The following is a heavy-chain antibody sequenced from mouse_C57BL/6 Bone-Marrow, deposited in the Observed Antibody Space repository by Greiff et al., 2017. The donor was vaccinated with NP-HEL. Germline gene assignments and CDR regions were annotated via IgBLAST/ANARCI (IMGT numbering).Heavy chain of an antibody. D-gene: IGHD1-1*01. J-gene: IGHJ1*03. Sequence: EVQLQQSGAELVRPGASVKLSCTASGFNIKDDYMHWVKQRPEQGLEWIGWIDPENGDTEYASKFQGKATITADTSSNTAYLQLSSLTSEDTAVYYWTTSTTVVATRYFDVWGTGTTVTVSS. CDR1: GFNIKDDY. CDR2: IDPENGDT. CDR3: TTSTTVVATRYFDV. V-gene: IGHV14-4*01.